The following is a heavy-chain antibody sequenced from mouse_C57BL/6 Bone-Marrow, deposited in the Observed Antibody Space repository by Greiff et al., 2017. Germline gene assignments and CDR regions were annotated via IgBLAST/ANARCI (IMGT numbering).Heavy chain of an antibody. CDR2: INPYNGGT. CDR1: GYTFTDYY. V-gene: IGHV1-19*01. J-gene: IGHJ1*03. CDR3: ARYYYGSSSGYFDV. D-gene: IGHD1-1*01. Sequence: EVQLQQSGPVLVKPGASVKMSCKASGYTFTDYYMNWVKQSHGKSLEWIGVINPYNGGTSYNQKFKGKATLTVDKSSSTAYMELNSLTSEDSAVYYCARYYYGSSSGYFDVWGTETTVTVSS.